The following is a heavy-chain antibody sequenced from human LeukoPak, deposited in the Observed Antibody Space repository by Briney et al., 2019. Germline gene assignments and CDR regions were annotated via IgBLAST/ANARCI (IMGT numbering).Heavy chain of an antibody. J-gene: IGHJ4*02. CDR3: ARDTGSTVTTPFFDY. V-gene: IGHV3-66*01. D-gene: IGHD4-17*01. CDR2: IYSGGST. CDR1: GFTVSSNY. Sequence: GGSLRLSCAASGFTVSSNYMSWVRQAPGKGLEWVSVIYSGGSTYYADSVKGRFTISRDNSKNTLYLQMNSLRAEDTAVYYCARDTGSTVTTPFFDYWGQGTLVTVSS.